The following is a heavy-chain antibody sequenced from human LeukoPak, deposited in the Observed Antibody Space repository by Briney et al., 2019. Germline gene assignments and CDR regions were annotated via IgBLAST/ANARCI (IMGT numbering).Heavy chain of an antibody. Sequence: SETLSLTCTVSGGSISSYYWSWIRQPPGKGLEWIGYIYYSGSTNYKPSLKSRVTISVDTSKNQFSLKLNSVTAADTAVYYCARDHNSWSTYFFDYWGQGTLVTVSS. J-gene: IGHJ4*02. D-gene: IGHD6-13*01. CDR3: ARDHNSWSTYFFDY. CDR2: IYYSGST. V-gene: IGHV4-59*12. CDR1: GGSISSYY.